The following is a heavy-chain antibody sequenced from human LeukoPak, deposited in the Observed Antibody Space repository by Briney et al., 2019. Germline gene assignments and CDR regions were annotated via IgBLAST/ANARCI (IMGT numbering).Heavy chain of an antibody. V-gene: IGHV3-23*01. D-gene: IGHD1-7*01. J-gene: IGHJ6*02. CDR2: ISYGDGGT. CDR3: ANLEELRSYYYYGMDV. CDR1: GFTFSNYA. Sequence: QAGGSLRLSCETSGFTFSNYAMSWVRQAPGRGLEWVSGISYGDGGTYYADSVKGRFTISRDNSKNTLYLQMNSLRAEDTAVYYCANLEELRSYYYYGMDVWGQGTTVTVSS.